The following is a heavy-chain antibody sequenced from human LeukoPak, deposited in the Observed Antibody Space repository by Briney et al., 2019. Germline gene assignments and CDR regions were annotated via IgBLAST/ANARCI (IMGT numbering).Heavy chain of an antibody. J-gene: IGHJ4*02. Sequence: SETLSLTCAVYSGPFSDYFWSWIRQPPGKGLGWIGEINHSGSTIYNPSLKSRVTISVDMSKNQFSLRLTSVTAADTAVYSCALRPRGVRRLDYWGQGTLVTVSS. CDR3: ALRPRGVRRLDY. CDR2: INHSGST. V-gene: IGHV4-34*01. D-gene: IGHD2-21*01. CDR1: SGPFSDYF.